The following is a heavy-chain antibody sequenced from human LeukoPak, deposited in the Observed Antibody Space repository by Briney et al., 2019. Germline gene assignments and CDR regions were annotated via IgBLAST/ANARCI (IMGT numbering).Heavy chain of an antibody. CDR1: GGSFSGYY. CDR2: INQSGST. D-gene: IGHD7-27*01. Sequence: PSETLSLTCAVYGGSFSGYYWTWIRQPPGKGLEWIGEINQSGSTNYKPSLKSRVTISVDTSKNQFSLMLSSVTAADTAVYYCARREFPLLGPYLFDYWGQGTLVTVSS. CDR3: ARREFPLLGPYLFDY. V-gene: IGHV4-34*01. J-gene: IGHJ4*02.